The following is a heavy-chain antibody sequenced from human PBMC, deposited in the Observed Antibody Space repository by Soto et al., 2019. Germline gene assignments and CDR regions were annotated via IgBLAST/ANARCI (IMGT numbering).Heavy chain of an antibody. J-gene: IGHJ4*02. CDR3: ARAHRGKYGYPPYCDY. CDR2: IYYSGSN. CDR1: GGSISSYY. V-gene: IGHV4-59*01. Sequence: QVQLQESGPGLVKPSETLSLTCTVSGGSISSYYWSWIRQPPGKGLEWIGYIYYSGSNNYNPSLQSRGTISVDTSKNQFSLKLSSVTAADTAVYYCARAHRGKYGYPPYCDYWGQGTLVTVSS. D-gene: IGHD3-16*01.